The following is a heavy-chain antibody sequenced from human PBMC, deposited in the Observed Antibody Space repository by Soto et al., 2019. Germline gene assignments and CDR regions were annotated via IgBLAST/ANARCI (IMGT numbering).Heavy chain of an antibody. V-gene: IGHV3-23*01. D-gene: IGHD3-22*01. CDR2: ISGSGGST. J-gene: IGHJ4*02. CDR3: AKDQYYYDSSGYSDY. CDR1: GFTFSSYA. Sequence: ERTLRLSCAASGFTFSSYAMSWVRQAPGQGLEWVSAISGSGGSTYYADSVKGRFTISRDNSKNTLYLQMNTLRAEDTAVYYCAKDQYYYDSSGYSDYWGQGTLVTVSS.